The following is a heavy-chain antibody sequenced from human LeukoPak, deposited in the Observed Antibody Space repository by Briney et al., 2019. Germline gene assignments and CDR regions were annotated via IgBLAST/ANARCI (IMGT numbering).Heavy chain of an antibody. D-gene: IGHD2-15*01. CDR2: INPSGGST. Sequence: ASVKVSCKASGYTFTSYYMHWVRQSPGQGLEWMGIINPSGGSTSYAQKFQGRVTMTRDTSTSTVYMELSSLRSEDTAVYYCVRDHKSTALPSDYWGQGTLVTVSS. CDR1: GYTFTSYY. CDR3: VRDHKSTALPSDY. V-gene: IGHV1-46*01. J-gene: IGHJ4*02.